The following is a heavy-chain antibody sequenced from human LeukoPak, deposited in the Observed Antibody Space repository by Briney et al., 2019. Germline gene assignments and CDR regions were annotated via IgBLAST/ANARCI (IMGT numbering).Heavy chain of an antibody. CDR2: LYYSGIT. CDR1: GGSISSSSYY. D-gene: IGHD3-22*01. Sequence: SETLSLTCTVSGGSISSSSYYWGWIRQPPGKGLEWIGSLYYSGITYYNPSLKSRVTISVDTSKNQFSLKLSSVTAADTAVYFCARQRGYHYDSTTNRFSDLWGQGTRVTVSS. CDR3: ARQRGYHYDSTTNRFSDL. V-gene: IGHV4-39*01. J-gene: IGHJ5*02.